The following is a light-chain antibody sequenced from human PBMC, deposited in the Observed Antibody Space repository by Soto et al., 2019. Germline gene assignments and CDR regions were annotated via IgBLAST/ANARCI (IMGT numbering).Light chain of an antibody. CDR1: QSLLHPSNKKNY. CDR3: QQYYDTPPIT. CDR2: WAS. J-gene: IGKJ5*01. V-gene: IGKV4-1*01. Sequence: SCWSSQSLLHPSNKKNYLAWYQQRPGQAPKLLVYWASIRDSGVPDRFSGSGSATDFTLTITSLQAEDVAIYYCQQYYDTPPITFGQGTRLEIK.